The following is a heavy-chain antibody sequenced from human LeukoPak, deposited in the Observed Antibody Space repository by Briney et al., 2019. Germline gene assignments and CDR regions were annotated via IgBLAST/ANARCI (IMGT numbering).Heavy chain of an antibody. CDR1: GGSISSYY. V-gene: IGHV4-59*01. CDR2: IYYSGST. D-gene: IGHD3-22*01. Sequence: SETLSLTCTVSGGSISSYYWSWIRQPPGKGLEWIAYIYYSGSTSYNPSLKSRVTISVDTSKNQFSLKLSSATAADTAVYYCARATITMTSSYAFDIWGQGTMVTVSS. J-gene: IGHJ3*02. CDR3: ARATITMTSSYAFDI.